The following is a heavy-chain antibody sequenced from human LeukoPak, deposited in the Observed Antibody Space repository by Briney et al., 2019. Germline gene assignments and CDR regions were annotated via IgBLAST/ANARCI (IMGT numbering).Heavy chain of an antibody. CDR2: IYTSGST. D-gene: IGHD6-19*01. J-gene: IGHJ4*02. Sequence: SETLSLTCTVSGGSISSGSYYWSWIRQPAGKGLEWIGRIYTSGSTNYNPSLKSRVTISVDTSKNQFSLKLSSVTAADTAVYYCARESPGIAVAVLWGQGTLVTVSS. V-gene: IGHV4-61*02. CDR3: ARESPGIAVAVL. CDR1: GGSISSGSYY.